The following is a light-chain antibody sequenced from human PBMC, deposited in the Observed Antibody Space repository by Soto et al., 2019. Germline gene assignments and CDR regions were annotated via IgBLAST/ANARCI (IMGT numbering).Light chain of an antibody. CDR1: QAISSY. V-gene: IGKV1-39*01. J-gene: IGKJ5*01. CDR3: QQSYSTHSIT. CDR2: AAY. Sequence: DIQMTQSPSTLSASVGGRVTITCRASQAISSYLDWYQQKPGKGPKLLIYAAYSLQSGVPSRLSGSGSGTDLTLTISSLQTEDFATYYCQQSYSTHSITVGQGTRLEIK.